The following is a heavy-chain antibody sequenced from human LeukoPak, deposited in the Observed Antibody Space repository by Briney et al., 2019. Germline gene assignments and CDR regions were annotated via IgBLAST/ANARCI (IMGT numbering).Heavy chain of an antibody. CDR1: GFSISGGYY. CDR3: ARNFGLASFDY. Sequence: NASETLSLTCSVSGFSISGGYYWGWIRQPPGKGLEWLGSIYHSGNTDYNPSLKSRVTISVDTSKNQFSLKLSSVTAADTAVYYCARNFGLASFDYWGQGTLVTVSS. J-gene: IGHJ4*02. CDR2: IYHSGNT. D-gene: IGHD3-10*01. V-gene: IGHV4-38-2*02.